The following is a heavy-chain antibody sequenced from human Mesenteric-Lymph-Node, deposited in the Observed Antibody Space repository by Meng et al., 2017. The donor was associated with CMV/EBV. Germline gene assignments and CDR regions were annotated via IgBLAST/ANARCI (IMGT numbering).Heavy chain of an antibody. Sequence: GESLKISCAASGFTFSSYSMSWVRQAPGKGLEWVSSISSSSGSIYYADSVKGRFTISRDNSKNTLYLQVNSLRAEDTAVYYCARNLDYGGPSDYWGQGTLVTVSS. J-gene: IGHJ4*02. CDR3: ARNLDYGGPSDY. CDR1: GFTFSSYS. V-gene: IGHV3-21*04. CDR2: ISSSSGSI. D-gene: IGHD4/OR15-4a*01.